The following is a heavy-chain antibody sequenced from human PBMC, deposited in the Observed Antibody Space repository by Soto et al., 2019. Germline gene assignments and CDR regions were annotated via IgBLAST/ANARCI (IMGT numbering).Heavy chain of an antibody. CDR2: ISSSSSYI. D-gene: IGHD4-17*01. CDR3: ARDQPYGDPAFDI. CDR1: GFTFISYS. V-gene: IGHV3-21*01. J-gene: IGHJ3*02. Sequence: GGSLRLSCAASGFTFISYSMNWVRQAPGKGLEWVSSISSSSSYIYYADSVKGRFTISRDNAKNSLYLQMNSLRAEDTAVYYCARDQPYGDPAFDIWGQGTMVTVSS.